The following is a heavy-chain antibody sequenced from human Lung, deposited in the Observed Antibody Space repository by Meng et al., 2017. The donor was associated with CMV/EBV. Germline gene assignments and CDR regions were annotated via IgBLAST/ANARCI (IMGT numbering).Heavy chain of an antibody. CDR1: LTFSSYG. CDR3: AKDQSQALGAGRYFDS. V-gene: IGHV3-30*18. J-gene: IGHJ4*02. CDR2: ISYDGTHK. Sequence: LTFSSYGQHFVRQAPGKGLDWVALISYDGTHKYYSDSVKGRFTILRDNAKNTLSLQMDSLGPDDAAVYFGAKDQSQALGAGRYFDSWGQGTLVTVSS. D-gene: IGHD3-16*01.